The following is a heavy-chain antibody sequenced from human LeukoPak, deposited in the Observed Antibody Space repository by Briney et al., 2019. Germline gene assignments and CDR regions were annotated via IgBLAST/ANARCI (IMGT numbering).Heavy chain of an antibody. CDR3: AKRGTSPFDY. Sequence: GGSLRLSCAASGFTFSSYGMHWARQAPGKGLEWVAVISYDGTNKYYADSVKGRFTISRDNSKNMLYLQMNSLRAEDTAVYYCAKRGTSPFDYWGQGTLVTVSS. J-gene: IGHJ4*02. CDR1: GFTFSSYG. D-gene: IGHD1-1*01. V-gene: IGHV3-30*18. CDR2: ISYDGTNK.